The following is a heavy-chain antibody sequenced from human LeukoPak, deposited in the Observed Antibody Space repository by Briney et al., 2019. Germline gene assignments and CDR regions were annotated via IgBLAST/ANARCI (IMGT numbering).Heavy chain of an antibody. V-gene: IGHV4-59*01. CDR1: GGSISSYY. CDR2: IYYSWCT. Sequence: PSQTLSLTCTVSGGSISSYYWSWIRHPPGRGREWVGYIYYSWCTNYNPSLKSRLPISVDTSKNQFSRKLSSETAADTAVDYCARGEYQLLYGLFDPWGQGTLVTVSS. J-gene: IGHJ5*02. CDR3: ARGEYQLLYGLFDP. D-gene: IGHD2-2*02.